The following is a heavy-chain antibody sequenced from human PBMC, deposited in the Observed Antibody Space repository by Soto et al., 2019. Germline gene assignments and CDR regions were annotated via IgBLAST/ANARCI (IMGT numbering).Heavy chain of an antibody. D-gene: IGHD2-21*01. CDR2: ISGYNGNT. J-gene: IGHJ6*02. CDR1: GYTFSVYS. Sequence: ASVKVSCKASGYTFSVYSITGVVQSALQGLEWMGRISGYNGNTNYARTLRGRLTLTTDTSTSTAYMELRSLTSDDTAVYYCARDVFCGGAPACPDMDVWGQGTTVTVSS. CDR3: ARDVFCGGAPACPDMDV. V-gene: IGHV1-18*04.